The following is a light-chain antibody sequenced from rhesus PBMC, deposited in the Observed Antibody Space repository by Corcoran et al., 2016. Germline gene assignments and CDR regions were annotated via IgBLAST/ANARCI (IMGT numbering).Light chain of an antibody. V-gene: IGKV1-22*01. Sequence: DIQMTQSPSSLSASVGDTVTITCRASQSISSWLDWYQQKPGKAPKLLIYKASSLQSGVSSRFSGSGSGTDFTLTISSLQPEDFATYYCLQYNTSPYSFGQGTKVEIK. CDR3: LQYNTSPYS. J-gene: IGKJ2*01. CDR1: QSISSW. CDR2: KAS.